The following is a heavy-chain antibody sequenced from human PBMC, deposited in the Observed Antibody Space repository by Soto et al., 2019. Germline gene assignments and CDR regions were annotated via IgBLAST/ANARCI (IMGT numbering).Heavy chain of an antibody. CDR2: ISGSGGST. Sequence: EVQLLESGGGLVQPGGSLRLSCAASGITFSSYAMSWVRQAPGKGLEWVSAISGSGGSTYYADSVMGRFTISSDNSKNRLYLQMNSLRAEDTAVYYCAKDSYYDSSGYLTAKDAFDIWGKGTMVTVSS. CDR1: GITFSSYA. D-gene: IGHD3-22*01. V-gene: IGHV3-23*01. CDR3: AKDSYYDSSGYLTAKDAFDI. J-gene: IGHJ3*02.